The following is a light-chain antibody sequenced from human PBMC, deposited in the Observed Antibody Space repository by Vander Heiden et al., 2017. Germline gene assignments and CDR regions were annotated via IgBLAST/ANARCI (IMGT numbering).Light chain of an antibody. CDR2: DVS. CDR1: SRDVGDYDS. V-gene: IGLV2-11*01. J-gene: IGLJ2*01. Sequence: QSSLTQPRSVSGSPGQSVTISCTGTSRDVGDYDSVSWYLQHPGKVPKLMMYDVSKRPSGVPDRFSGSKSGNTASLTISGLQAEDEADYYCCSYAGSYTLVCGGGTRLTVL. CDR3: CSYAGSYTLV.